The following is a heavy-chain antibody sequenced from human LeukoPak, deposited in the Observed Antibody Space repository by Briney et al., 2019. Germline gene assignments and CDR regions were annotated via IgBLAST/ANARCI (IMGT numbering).Heavy chain of an antibody. J-gene: IGHJ4*02. CDR3: ARLDPQAFTVTTNTFDS. V-gene: IGHV4-34*01. D-gene: IGHD4-17*01. Sequence: SETLSLTCAVYGGSFSGYYWSWIRQPPGKGLEWIGEINHSGSTNYNPSLKSRVTISVDTSKNQFSLKLSSVTAADTAVYFCARLDPQAFTVTTNTFDSWGQGTLVTVSS. CDR1: GGSFSGYY. CDR2: INHSGST.